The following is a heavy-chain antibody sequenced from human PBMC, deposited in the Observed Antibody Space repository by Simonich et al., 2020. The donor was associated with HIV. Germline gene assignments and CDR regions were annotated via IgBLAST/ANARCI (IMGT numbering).Heavy chain of an antibody. V-gene: IGHV3-48*03. D-gene: IGHD3-16*01. Sequence: EVQLVESGGGLVQPGGSLRLSCAASGFTFSSYEMNWVRQAPGKGLEWVSYMSSSDSTIYYEDSVKGRFTIPRENAKNSLYLQRNSLRAEDTAVYYCARVWGGDYSALQYWGQGTLVTVSS. J-gene: IGHJ1*01. CDR2: MSSSDSTI. CDR1: GFTFSSYE. CDR3: ARVWGGDYSALQY.